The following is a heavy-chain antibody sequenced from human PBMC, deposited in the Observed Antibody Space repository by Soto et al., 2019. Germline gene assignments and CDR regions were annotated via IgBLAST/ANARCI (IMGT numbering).Heavy chain of an antibody. J-gene: IGHJ5*02. D-gene: IGHD2-2*01. V-gene: IGHV4-34*01. CDR3: ARGGSTSWPNWFDP. Sequence: SETLSLTCAVYGGSFSGYHWSWIRQPPGKGLEWIGEINHSGSTNYNPSLKSRVTISVDTSKNQFSLKLSSVTAADTAVYYCARGGSTSWPNWFDPWGQGTLVTVSS. CDR1: GGSFSGYH. CDR2: INHSGST.